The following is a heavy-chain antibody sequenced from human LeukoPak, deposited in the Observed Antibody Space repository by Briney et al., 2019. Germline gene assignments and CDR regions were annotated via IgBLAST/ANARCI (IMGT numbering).Heavy chain of an antibody. CDR2: ISGSGGST. CDR3: AKRKAKDNYCSGGSCYFDY. V-gene: IGHV3-23*01. CDR1: GFTFSSYA. Sequence: GGSLRLSCAASGFTFSSYAMSWVRQAPGKGLEWVSAISGSGGSTYYADSVKGRFTISRDNSKNTLYLQMNSLRAEDTAVYYCAKRKAKDNYCSGGSCYFDYWGQGTLVTVSS. D-gene: IGHD2-15*01. J-gene: IGHJ4*02.